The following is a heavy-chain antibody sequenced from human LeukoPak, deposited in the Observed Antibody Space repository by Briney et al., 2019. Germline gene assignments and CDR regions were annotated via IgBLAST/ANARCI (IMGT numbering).Heavy chain of an antibody. CDR1: GYTFTSYY. V-gene: IGHV1-46*01. D-gene: IGHD6-19*01. J-gene: IGHJ4*02. Sequence: ASVKVSCKASGYTFTSYYMHWVRQTPGQGLEWMGIINPSGGSTSYAQKFQGRVTMTRDMSTSTVYMELSRLRSDDTAVYYCARDQPRGQWLVRGYFDYWGQGTLVTVPS. CDR3: ARDQPRGQWLVRGYFDY. CDR2: INPSGGST.